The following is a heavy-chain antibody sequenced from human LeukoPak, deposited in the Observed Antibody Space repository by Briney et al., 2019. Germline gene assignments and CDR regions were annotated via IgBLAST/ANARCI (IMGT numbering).Heavy chain of an antibody. CDR1: GFTFSAYS. CDR3: ARDPGYSRPSSYGYFDH. J-gene: IGHJ4*02. Sequence: GGSLRLSCATSGFTFSAYSMIWVRQTPGKGLECLSYITSSSDSIHYADSVRGRFTVSRDNAKNSLYLQMNSLRDEDAAVYYCARDPGYSRPSSYGYFDHWGQGTLATVSS. V-gene: IGHV3-48*02. CDR2: ITSSSDSI. D-gene: IGHD1-26*01.